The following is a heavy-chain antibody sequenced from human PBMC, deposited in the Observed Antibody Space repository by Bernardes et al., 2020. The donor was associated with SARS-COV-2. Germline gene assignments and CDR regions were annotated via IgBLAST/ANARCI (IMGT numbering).Heavy chain of an antibody. CDR3: ARGQRY. CDR2: INHSGST. Sequence: SETLSLTCAVYGGSFSGYYWSWIRQPPGKGLEWIGEINHSGSTNYNPSLKSRVTISVDTSKNQFSLKLSSVTAADTAVYYCARGQRYWGQGTLVTVSS. CDR1: GGSFSGYY. V-gene: IGHV4-34*01. J-gene: IGHJ4*02.